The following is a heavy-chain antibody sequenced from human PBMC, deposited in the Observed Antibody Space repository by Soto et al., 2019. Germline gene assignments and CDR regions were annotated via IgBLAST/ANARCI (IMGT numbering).Heavy chain of an antibody. V-gene: IGHV4-34*01. Sequence: SETLSLTCAVYGGSFSGYYWSWIRQPPGKGLEWIGEINHSGSTNYNPSLKSRVTISVNTSKNQFSLKLSSVTAADTAVYYCARGPPQGSSTSYYMDVWGKGTTVTVSS. CDR2: INHSGST. CDR3: ARGPPQGSSTSYYMDV. CDR1: GGSFSGYY. D-gene: IGHD2-2*01. J-gene: IGHJ6*03.